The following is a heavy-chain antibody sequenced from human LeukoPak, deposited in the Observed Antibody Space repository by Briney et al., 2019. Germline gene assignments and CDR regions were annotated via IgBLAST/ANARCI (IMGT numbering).Heavy chain of an antibody. V-gene: IGHV3-21*01. CDR3: ARNDILTGYYYYFDY. J-gene: IGHJ4*02. CDR1: GLTFSSYS. CDR2: ISSNSSYI. Sequence: GGSLRLSCAASGLTFSSYSMNWVRQAPGKGLEWVSSISSNSSYIYYADSVKGRFTISRDNAKNSLYLQMNSLRAEDTAVYYCARNDILTGYYYYFDYWGQGTLVTVSS. D-gene: IGHD3-9*01.